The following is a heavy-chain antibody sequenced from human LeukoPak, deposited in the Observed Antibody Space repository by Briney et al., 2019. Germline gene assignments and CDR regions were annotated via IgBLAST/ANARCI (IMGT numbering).Heavy chain of an antibody. D-gene: IGHD3-22*01. CDR2: ISHGGRA. CDR3: AREEPYDSTWASDSNWFDP. Sequence: PSETLSLTCDVYGGSLSGYYWHWIRQPPGKGLEWVGEISHGGRAIYRPSLQSRLTISLDTSKSQFSLKLSSVTAADTAVYYCAREEPYDSTWASDSNWFDPWGQGTLVTVSS. J-gene: IGHJ5*01. V-gene: IGHV4-34*01. CDR1: GGSLSGYY.